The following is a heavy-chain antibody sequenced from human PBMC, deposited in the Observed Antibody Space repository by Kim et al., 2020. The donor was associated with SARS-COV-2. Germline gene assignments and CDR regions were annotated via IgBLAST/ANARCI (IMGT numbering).Heavy chain of an antibody. V-gene: IGHV3-23*01. CDR2: INAHNVVF. CDR3: AKGLQSHVYWVAMDV. CDR1: GFDFDTFA. Sequence: GGSLRLSCEGSGFDFDTFAITWVRQAPGKGLEWVSRINAHNVVFYYANSVKGRFTASRDNSKAYLHMRGLRSEDTAIYYCAKGLQSHVYWVAMDVWGQGAAVTVSS. D-gene: IGHD2-15*01. J-gene: IGHJ6*02.